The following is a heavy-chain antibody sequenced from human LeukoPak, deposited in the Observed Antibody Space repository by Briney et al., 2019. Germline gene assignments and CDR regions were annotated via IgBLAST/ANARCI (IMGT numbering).Heavy chain of an antibody. J-gene: IGHJ3*01. CDR1: GYTFASYG. V-gene: IGHV1-18*01. D-gene: IGHD1-26*01. Sequence: ASVKVSCKASGYTFASYGISWVRQAPGQGLEWMGWISAYNGNTNYAQKLQGRVTMTTDTSTSTAYMELSSLRSEDTAMYYCATEWADAFDVWGQGTMVTVSS. CDR3: ATEWADAFDV. CDR2: ISAYNGNT.